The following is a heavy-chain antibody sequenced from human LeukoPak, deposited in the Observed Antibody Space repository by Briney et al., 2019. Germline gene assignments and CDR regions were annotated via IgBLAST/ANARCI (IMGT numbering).Heavy chain of an antibody. V-gene: IGHV4-34*01. D-gene: IGHD4-17*01. Sequence: PSETLSLTCAVYGGSFSGYYWSWLRQPPGKGLEWSGEINHSGSTNYNPSLKSRVTISVDTSKNQFSLTLSSVTAADTAVYSCARDGDCFDYWGQGTLVTVSS. CDR3: ARDGDCFDY. CDR2: INHSGST. CDR1: GGSFSGYY. J-gene: IGHJ4*02.